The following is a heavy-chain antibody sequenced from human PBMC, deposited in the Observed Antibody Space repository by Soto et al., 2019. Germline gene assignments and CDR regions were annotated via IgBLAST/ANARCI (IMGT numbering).Heavy chain of an antibody. Sequence: EVQVVETGGGLIQPGGSLTLSCAATGFTVSGNYISWVRQAPGKGLEWVSVIHSDGNTYHSASVWGRFTISRDNSKNTVFLQMNSLRAEDTAVYFCARIGVVAGLPQNFDLWGRGTLVTVSS. CDR1: GFTVSGNY. J-gene: IGHJ2*01. D-gene: IGHD6-6*01. CDR3: ARIGVVAGLPQNFDL. CDR2: IHSDGNT. V-gene: IGHV3-53*02.